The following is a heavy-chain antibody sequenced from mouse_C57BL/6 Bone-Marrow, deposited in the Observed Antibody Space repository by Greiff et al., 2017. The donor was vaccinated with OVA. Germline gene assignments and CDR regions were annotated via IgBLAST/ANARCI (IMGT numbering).Heavy chain of an antibody. CDR3: AREGLLLRYWYFDV. CDR1: GYTFTSYW. V-gene: IGHV1-52*01. Sequence: QVQLQQPGAELVRPGSSVKLSCKASGYTFTSYWMHWVKQRPIQGLEWIGNIDPSDSETHYNQKFKDKATLTVDKSSSTAYMQLSSLTSEDSAVYYCAREGLLLRYWYFDVWGTGTTVTVSS. D-gene: IGHD1-1*01. CDR2: IDPSDSET. J-gene: IGHJ1*03.